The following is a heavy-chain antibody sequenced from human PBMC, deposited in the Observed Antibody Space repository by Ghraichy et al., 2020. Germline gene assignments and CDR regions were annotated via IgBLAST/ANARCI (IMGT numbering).Heavy chain of an antibody. CDR1: GYTFTSYD. CDR3: ARGYCSSTSCYTKGDWFDP. V-gene: IGHV1-8*01. CDR2: MNPNSGNT. J-gene: IGHJ5*02. D-gene: IGHD2-2*02. Sequence: ASVKVSCKASGYTFTSYDINWVRQATGQGLEWMGWMNPNSGNTGYAQKLQGRVTMTRNTSISTAYMELSSLRSEDTAVYYCARGYCSSTSCYTKGDWFDPWGQGTLVTVSS.